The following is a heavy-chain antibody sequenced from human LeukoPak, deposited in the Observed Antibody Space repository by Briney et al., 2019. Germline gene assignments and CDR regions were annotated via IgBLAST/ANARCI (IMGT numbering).Heavy chain of an antibody. CDR3: VAREA. CDR1: GFTVSDAW. V-gene: IGHV3-15*01. J-gene: IGHJ5*02. Sequence: GGSLRLSCAASGFTVSDAWMHWVRQAPGGGLEWVGRIKSKPDGGTTDYAAPVKGRFTISRDESESALYLQMSSLTTDDTAAYYCVAREAWGQGTLVTVSS. CDR2: IKSKPDGGTT.